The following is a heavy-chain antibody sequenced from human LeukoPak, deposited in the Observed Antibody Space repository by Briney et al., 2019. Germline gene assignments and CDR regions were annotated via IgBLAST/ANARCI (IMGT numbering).Heavy chain of an antibody. CDR1: GYSISSGYY. J-gene: IGHJ3*02. D-gene: IGHD3-10*01. CDR2: IYHSGST. V-gene: IGHV4-38-2*02. Sequence: SETLSLTCTVSGYSISSGYYWGWIRQPPGKGLEWIGSIYHSGSTYYNPSLKSRVTISVDTSKNQFSLKLSSVTAADTAVYYCARGPGRGYTHFGAFDIWGQGTMVTVSS. CDR3: ARGPGRGYTHFGAFDI.